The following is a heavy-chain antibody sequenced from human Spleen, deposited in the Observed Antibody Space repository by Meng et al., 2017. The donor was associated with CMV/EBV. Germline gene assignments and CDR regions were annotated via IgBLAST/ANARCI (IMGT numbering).Heavy chain of an antibody. D-gene: IGHD3-3*01. V-gene: IGHV3-74*01. CDR2: INSDGSST. J-gene: IGHJ6*01. Sequence: GESLKISCAASGFTFSSYWMHWVRQAPGKGLVWVSRINSDGSSTNYADSVKGRFTISRDNAKNTLFLQMNSLRAEDTAVYYCAKERAGGVVTAQYGMDVWGQGTTVTVSS. CDR1: GFTFSSYW. CDR3: AKERAGGVVTAQYGMDV.